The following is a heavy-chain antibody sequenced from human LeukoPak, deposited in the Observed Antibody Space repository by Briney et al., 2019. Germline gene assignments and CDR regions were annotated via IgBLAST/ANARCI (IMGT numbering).Heavy chain of an antibody. D-gene: IGHD3-10*01. J-gene: IGHJ5*02. CDR1: GFTFSNFA. CDR2: ISDSGSST. CDR3: ARDREVRGVTWFDP. Sequence: PGGSLRLSCAASGFTFSNFAMTWVRQAPGKGLEWISAISDSGSSTYYADSVKGRFTISRDNSKNTLYLQMNSLRAEDTAVYYCARDREVRGVTWFDPWGQGTLVTVSS. V-gene: IGHV3-23*01.